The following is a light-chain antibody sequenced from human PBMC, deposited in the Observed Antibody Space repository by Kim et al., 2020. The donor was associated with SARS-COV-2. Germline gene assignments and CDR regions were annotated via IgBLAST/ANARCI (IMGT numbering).Light chain of an antibody. CDR3: LLYYSGAWV. Sequence: PGGAVILTSASSTVAVISGYYPNWFQQKPGQSPRTLIYNTNNEHSRTPAPFSGSLLGGKAALTLSGAQSEDEAEYYCLLYYSGAWVFGGGTKLTVL. V-gene: IGLV7-43*01. CDR1: TVAVISGYY. CDR2: NTN. J-gene: IGLJ3*02.